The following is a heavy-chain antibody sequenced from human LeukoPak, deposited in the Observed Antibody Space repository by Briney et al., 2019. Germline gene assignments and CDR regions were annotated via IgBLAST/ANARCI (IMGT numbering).Heavy chain of an antibody. CDR3: ARAVIQLWHDY. Sequence: SETLSLTCTVSGDSMSSSHYCWGWIRQPPGKGLEWIGSIYYSGSTYYNPSLKSRVTISVDTSKNQFSLKLSSVTAADTAVYYCARAVIQLWHDYWGQGTLVTVSS. V-gene: IGHV4-39*07. CDR1: GDSMSSSHYC. CDR2: IYYSGST. D-gene: IGHD5-18*01. J-gene: IGHJ4*02.